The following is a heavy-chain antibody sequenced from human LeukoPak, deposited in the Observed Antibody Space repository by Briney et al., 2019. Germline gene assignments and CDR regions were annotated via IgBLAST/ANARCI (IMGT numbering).Heavy chain of an antibody. CDR1: GGSISGHY. J-gene: IGHJ4*02. D-gene: IGHD5-12*01. V-gene: IGHV4-59*08. CDR2: IYYSGST. Sequence: KPSETLSLTCTVSGGSISGHYWNWIRQPPGKGLEWIGYIYYSGSTSYNPSLKSRVTISVDTSKNQFSLKLTSVTAADTAVYYCARYPYSDSGVWQAFDYWGQGTLVTVSS. CDR3: ARYPYSDSGVWQAFDY.